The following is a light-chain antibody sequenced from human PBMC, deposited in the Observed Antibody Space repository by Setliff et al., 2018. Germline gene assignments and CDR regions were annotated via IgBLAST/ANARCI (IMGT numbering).Light chain of an antibody. V-gene: IGLV2-11*01. Sequence: QSVLAQPRSVSGSPGQSVSISCTGTSSDVGGSNYVSWYQQRPGRAPKLMIYDVYRRPSGVPDRFSGSKSGNTASLTISGLQAEDEADYYCCSYVGSHTLRVFGTGTKVTVL. CDR2: DVY. CDR3: CSYVGSHTLRV. J-gene: IGLJ1*01. CDR1: SSDVGGSNY.